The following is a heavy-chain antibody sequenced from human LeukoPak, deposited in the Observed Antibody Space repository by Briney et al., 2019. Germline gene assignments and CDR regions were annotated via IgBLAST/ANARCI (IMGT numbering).Heavy chain of an antibody. CDR1: GGSISSSSYY. Sequence: PSETLSLTCTVSGGSISSSSYYWGWLRQPPGKGLDWIGSIYYSGSTYYNPSLKSRVTISVDTSKNQFSLKLSSVTAADTAVYYCARPGAGLRYFDWLFWGQGTLVTVSS. D-gene: IGHD3-9*01. CDR2: IYYSGST. CDR3: ARPGAGLRYFDWLF. J-gene: IGHJ4*02. V-gene: IGHV4-39*01.